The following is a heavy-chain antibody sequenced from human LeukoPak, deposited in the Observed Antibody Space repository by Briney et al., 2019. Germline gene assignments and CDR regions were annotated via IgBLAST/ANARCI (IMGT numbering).Heavy chain of an antibody. CDR1: GYTFTSYG. J-gene: IGHJ6*03. CDR2: ISAINGNT. D-gene: IGHD1-26*01. Sequence: ASVKVSCKASGYTFTSYGISWVRQAPGQGLEWMGWISAINGNTNYAQKLQGRVTMTTDTSTSTAYMELRSLRSDDTAVYYCARAVVGGSVPYYYYYYMDVCGKGSTVTVSS. CDR3: ARAVVGGSVPYYYYYYMDV. V-gene: IGHV1-18*01.